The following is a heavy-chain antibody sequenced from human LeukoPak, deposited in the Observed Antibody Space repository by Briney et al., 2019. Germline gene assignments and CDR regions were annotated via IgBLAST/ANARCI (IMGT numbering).Heavy chain of an antibody. Sequence: GGSLRLSCAASGFTFSSYSMNWVRQAPGKGLEWVSSISSSSSYIYYADSVKGRFTISRDNAKNSLYLQMNSLRAEDTAVYYCARDRIVPGGGSYYTDVWGKGTTVTVSS. CDR3: ARDRIVPGGGSYYTDV. CDR1: GFTFSSYS. V-gene: IGHV3-21*01. D-gene: IGHD2/OR15-2a*01. J-gene: IGHJ6*03. CDR2: ISSSSSYI.